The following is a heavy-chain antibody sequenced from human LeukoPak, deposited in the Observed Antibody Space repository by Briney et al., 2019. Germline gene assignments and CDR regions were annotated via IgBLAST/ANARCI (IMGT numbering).Heavy chain of an antibody. CDR3: ASSSMITFGGVIVDHFDY. V-gene: IGHV4-34*01. CDR2: INHSGST. J-gene: IGHJ4*02. Sequence: PSETLSLTCAVYGGSFSGYYWSWIRQPPGKGLEWIGEINHSGSTNYNPSLKSRVTISVDTSKNQFSLKLSSVTAADTAVYYCASSSMITFGGVIVDHFDYWGQGTLVTVSS. CDR1: GGSFSGYY. D-gene: IGHD3-16*02.